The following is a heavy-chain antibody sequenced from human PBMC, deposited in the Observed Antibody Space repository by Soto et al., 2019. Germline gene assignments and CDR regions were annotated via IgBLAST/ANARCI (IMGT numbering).Heavy chain of an antibody. Sequence: GGSLRLSCAASGFTFSNAWMNWVRQAPGKGLEWVGRIKSKTDGGTTDYAAPVKGRFTISRDDSKNTLYLQMNSLKTEDTAVYYCTTADTYCSGGSCYDYYYGMDVWGQGTTVTVSS. J-gene: IGHJ6*02. CDR1: GFTFSNAW. CDR2: IKSKTDGGTT. D-gene: IGHD2-15*01. CDR3: TTADTYCSGGSCYDYYYGMDV. V-gene: IGHV3-15*07.